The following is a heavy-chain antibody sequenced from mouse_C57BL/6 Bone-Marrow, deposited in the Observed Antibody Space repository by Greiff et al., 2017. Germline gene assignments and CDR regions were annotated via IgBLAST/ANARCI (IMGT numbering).Heavy chain of an antibody. V-gene: IGHV1-64*01. CDR2: IHPNSGST. D-gene: IGHD3-2*02. CDR3: KNTAQATAMDY. J-gene: IGHJ4*01. Sequence: VQLQQPGAELVKPGASVKLSCKASGYTFTSYWMHWVKQRPGQGLEWIEMIHPNSGSTNYNEKFKSKATLTVDKSSSTAYMQLSSLTSEDSAVYYCKNTAQATAMDYWGQGTSVTVSS. CDR1: GYTFTSYW.